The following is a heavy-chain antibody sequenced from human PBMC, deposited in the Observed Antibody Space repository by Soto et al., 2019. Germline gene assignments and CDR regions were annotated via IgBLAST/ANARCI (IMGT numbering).Heavy chain of an antibody. Sequence: EVQLLESGGGLVQPGGSLRLSCAASGFTFSSYAMSWVRQAPGKGLEWVSAISGSGGSTYYADSVKGRFTISRDNTKNTLYLQLNSLRAEDTAVYYCAKDGQITMVGGVIIGLEDYWGQGTLFTVSS. CDR1: GFTFSSYA. CDR2: ISGSGGST. V-gene: IGHV3-23*01. D-gene: IGHD3-10*01. CDR3: AKDGQITMVGGVIIGLEDY. J-gene: IGHJ4*02.